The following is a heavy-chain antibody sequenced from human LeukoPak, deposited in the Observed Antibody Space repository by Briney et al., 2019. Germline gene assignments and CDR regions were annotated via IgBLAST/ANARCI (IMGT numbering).Heavy chain of an antibody. CDR1: GFTFSSYA. Sequence: GGSLRLSCAASGFTFSSYAMHWVRQAPGKGLEWVAVISYDGSNKYYADSVKGRFTISRDNSKNTLYLQMNNLRAEDTAVYYCARDLGGYSDPVYWGQGTLVTVSS. V-gene: IGHV3-30-3*01. D-gene: IGHD5-18*01. CDR3: ARDLGGYSDPVY. CDR2: ISYDGSNK. J-gene: IGHJ4*02.